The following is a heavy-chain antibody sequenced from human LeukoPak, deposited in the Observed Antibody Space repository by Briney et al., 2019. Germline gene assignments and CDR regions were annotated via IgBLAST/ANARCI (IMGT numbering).Heavy chain of an antibody. D-gene: IGHD1-1*01. CDR3: ARDKTGNNWFDP. CDR1: GGSISNYY. CDR2: IYYSGST. V-gene: IGHV4-59*01. Sequence: SETLSLTCIVSGGSISNYYWSWIRQPPGKGLEWIGYIYYSGSTNYNPSLNSRVTISVDTSKNQFSLHLSSVTAADTAVYYCARDKTGNNWFDPWGQGTLVTVS. J-gene: IGHJ5*02.